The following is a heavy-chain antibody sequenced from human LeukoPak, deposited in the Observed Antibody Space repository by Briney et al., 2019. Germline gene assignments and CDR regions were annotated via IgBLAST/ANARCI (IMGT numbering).Heavy chain of an antibody. D-gene: IGHD1-26*01. CDR3: ARQARELLLNY. CDR2: IYYSGST. J-gene: IGHJ4*02. CDR1: GGSISSTSYY. Sequence: PSETLSLTCTVSGGSISSTSYYWGWIRQPPGKELEWIGTIYYSGSTFYNPSLKSRVTISADTSKNQFSLKLSSVTAADTAVYYCARQARELLLNYWGQGTLVTVFS. V-gene: IGHV4-39*01.